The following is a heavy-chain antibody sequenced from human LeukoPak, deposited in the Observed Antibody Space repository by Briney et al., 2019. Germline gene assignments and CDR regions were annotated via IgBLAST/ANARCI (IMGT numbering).Heavy chain of an antibody. CDR2: ISSSGSTI. D-gene: IGHD1-26*01. CDR1: GFTFSSYE. CDR3: ARHRGGSYQLAPDY. V-gene: IGHV3-48*03. J-gene: IGHJ4*02. Sequence: GGSLRLSCAASGFTFSSYEMNWVRQAPGKGLEWVSYISSSGSTIYYADSVKGRFTISRDNAKNSLYLQMNSLKASDTAMYYCARHRGGSYQLAPDYWGQGTLVTVSS.